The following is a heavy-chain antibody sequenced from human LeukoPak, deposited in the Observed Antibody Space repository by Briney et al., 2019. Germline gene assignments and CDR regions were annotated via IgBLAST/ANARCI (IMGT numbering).Heavy chain of an antibody. Sequence: ASVKVSCKASGYTFTSYGISWVRQAPGQGLEWMGWISAYNGNTNYAQKLQGRVTMTTDTSTSTAYMELRSLRSDDTAVYYCARLPLPTYGELRGAFDIWGQGTMVTVSS. CDR2: ISAYNGNT. CDR3: ARLPLPTYGELRGAFDI. CDR1: GYTFTSYG. J-gene: IGHJ3*02. D-gene: IGHD1-26*01. V-gene: IGHV1-18*01.